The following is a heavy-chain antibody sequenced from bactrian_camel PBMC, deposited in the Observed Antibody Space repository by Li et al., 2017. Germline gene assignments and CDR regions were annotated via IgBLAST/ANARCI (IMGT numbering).Heavy chain of an antibody. CDR1: GYSVSSGY. CDR3: AANFYNLQLARSYNY. Sequence: VQLVESGGGSVQVGGSLTLSCEASGYSVSSGYMAWFRQAPGKEREGVAAIDTTGMTTYTYSVKDRFTISKDNVKNKLYLQMNSLVLEDTAMYYCAANFYNLQLARSYNYWGQGTQVTVS. CDR2: IDTTGMT. V-gene: IGHV3S53*01. D-gene: IGHD7*01. J-gene: IGHJ4*01.